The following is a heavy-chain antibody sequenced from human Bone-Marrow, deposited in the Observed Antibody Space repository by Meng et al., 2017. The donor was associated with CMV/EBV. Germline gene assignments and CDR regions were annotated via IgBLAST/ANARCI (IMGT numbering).Heavy chain of an antibody. CDR3: ARYYDFWSGGNWFDP. Sequence: GESLKISCAASGFTFSDYYMSWIRQAPGKGLEWVSYISSSGSTIYYADSVKGRFTISRDNAKNSLYLQMNSLRAEDTAVYYCARYYDFWSGGNWFDPWGQGTLVTFSS. J-gene: IGHJ5*02. CDR1: GFTFSDYY. CDR2: ISSSGSTI. V-gene: IGHV3-11*01. D-gene: IGHD3-3*01.